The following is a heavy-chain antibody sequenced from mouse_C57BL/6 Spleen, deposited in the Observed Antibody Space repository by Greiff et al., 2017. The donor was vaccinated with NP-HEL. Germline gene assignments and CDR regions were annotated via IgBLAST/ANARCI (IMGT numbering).Heavy chain of an antibody. J-gene: IGHJ1*03. D-gene: IGHD2-1*01. Sequence: QVQLQQSGAELVKPGASVKMSCKASGYTFTTYPIEWMKQNHGKSLEWIGNFHPYNDDTKYNEKFKGKATLTVDKSSSTAYMQLSSLTSEDSAVYYCARNYDWYFDVWGTGTTVTVSS. V-gene: IGHV1-47*01. CDR2: FHPYNDDT. CDR3: ARNYDWYFDV. CDR1: GYTFTTYP.